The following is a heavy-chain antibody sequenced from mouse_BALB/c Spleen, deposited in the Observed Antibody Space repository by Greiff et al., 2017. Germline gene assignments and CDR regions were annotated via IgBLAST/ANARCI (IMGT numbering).Heavy chain of an antibody. CDR3: ARSPFYRYYFDY. Sequence: EVQGVESGGGLVQPGGSRKLSCAASGFTFSSFGMHWVRQAPEKGLEWVAYISSGSSTIYYADTVKGRFTISRDNPKNTLFLQMTSLRSEDTAMYYCARSPFYRYYFDYWGQGTTLTVSS. D-gene: IGHD2-14*01. CDR2: ISSGSSTI. V-gene: IGHV5-17*02. CDR1: GFTFSSFG. J-gene: IGHJ2*01.